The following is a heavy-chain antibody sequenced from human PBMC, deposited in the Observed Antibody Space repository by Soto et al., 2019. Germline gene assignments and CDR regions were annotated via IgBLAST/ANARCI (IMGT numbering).Heavy chain of an antibody. CDR1: GGSINGFY. Sequence: QAQLQESGPGLVKPSGTLSLTCTVSGGSINGFYWSWIRQPPGKGLEWIGYIYYSGGTKYSGSTTYTPSLKSRTAISIDTSKNQFSLKVTSVAAAGAAVYYGTRGSGDFWGQGTLVTVSS. D-gene: IGHD7-27*01. CDR2: IYYSGGTKYSGST. V-gene: IGHV4-59*01. J-gene: IGHJ4*02. CDR3: TRGSGDF.